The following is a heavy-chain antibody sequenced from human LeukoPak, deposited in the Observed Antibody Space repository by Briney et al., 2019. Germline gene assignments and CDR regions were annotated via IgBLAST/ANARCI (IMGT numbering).Heavy chain of an antibody. D-gene: IGHD6-13*01. CDR1: GFTFSSYW. CDR2: IRGDGNEI. Sequence: GGSLRLSCAASGFTFSSYWMSWVRQAPGKGLEWVANIRGDGNEIYYVDSVKGRFTISRDNAKNLLSLQMSGLRAEDMAVYYCARWGQHLAHYYFDLWGRGTVVSVSS. V-gene: IGHV3-7*03. CDR3: ARWGQHLAHYYFDL. J-gene: IGHJ2*01.